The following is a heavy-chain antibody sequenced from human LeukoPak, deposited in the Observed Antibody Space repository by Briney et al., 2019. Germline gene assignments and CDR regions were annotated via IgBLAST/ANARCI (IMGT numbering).Heavy chain of an antibody. CDR2: IYYSGST. Sequence: SQTLSLTCTVSGGSISSGGYYWSWIRQPPGKGLEWIGYIYYSGSTYYNPSLKSRVTISVDTSKNQFSLKLSSVTATDTAVYYCARVPRGYTFFFDLWGRGTLVTVSS. D-gene: IGHD5-24*01. J-gene: IGHJ2*01. CDR1: GGSISSGGYY. CDR3: ARVPRGYTFFFDL. V-gene: IGHV4-30-4*08.